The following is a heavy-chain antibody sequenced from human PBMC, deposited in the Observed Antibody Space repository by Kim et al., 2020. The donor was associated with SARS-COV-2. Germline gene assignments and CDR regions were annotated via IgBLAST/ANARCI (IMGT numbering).Heavy chain of an antibody. CDR3: AAFKVL. CDR2: GRVDKI. Sequence: GRVDKIYYADSVKGRCTISRDNSKNTLFLQMNSLGAEDTAVYFCAAFKVLWGQGTLVTVSS. J-gene: IGHJ4*02. V-gene: IGHV3-23*01.